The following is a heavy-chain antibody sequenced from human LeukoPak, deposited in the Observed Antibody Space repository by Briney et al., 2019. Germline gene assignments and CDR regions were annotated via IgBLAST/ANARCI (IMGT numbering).Heavy chain of an antibody. Sequence: SETLSLTCTVSGGSISSSSYYWGWIRQPPGKGLEWIGSIYYSGSTNYNPSLKSRVTISVDTSKNQFSLKLSSVTAADTAVYYCARASGSYKGLFYYYYYMDVWGKGTTVTVSS. D-gene: IGHD1-26*01. J-gene: IGHJ6*03. CDR2: IYYSGST. CDR1: GGSISSSSYY. CDR3: ARASGSYKGLFYYYYYMDV. V-gene: IGHV4-39*07.